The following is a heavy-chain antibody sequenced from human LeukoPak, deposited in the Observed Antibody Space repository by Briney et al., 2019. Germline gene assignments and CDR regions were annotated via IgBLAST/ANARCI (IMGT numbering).Heavy chain of an antibody. D-gene: IGHD3-22*01. Sequence: SETLSLTCAVYGGSFSGYYWSWIRQPPGKGLEWIGEINHSGSTNYNPSLKSRVTISVDTSKNQFSLKLSSVTAADTAVYYCAREGYYDSSGSLDYWGQGTLVTVSS. CDR1: GGSFSGYY. CDR3: AREGYYDSSGSLDY. J-gene: IGHJ4*02. V-gene: IGHV4-34*01. CDR2: INHSGST.